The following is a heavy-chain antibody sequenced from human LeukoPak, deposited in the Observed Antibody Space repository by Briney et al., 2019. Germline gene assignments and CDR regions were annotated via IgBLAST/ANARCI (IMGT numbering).Heavy chain of an antibody. CDR1: GFSLSTSGVG. CDR2: IYWDGDK. Sequence: SGPTLVKPTQTLTLTCTFSGFSLSTSGVGVGWIRQPPGKALEWLALIYWDGDKRYSPSLKSRLTITKDTSKNQVVLKMTNMDPVDTATYYCAYSDSLAYSSMRGGPLDYWGQGTLVTVSS. V-gene: IGHV2-5*02. D-gene: IGHD6-13*01. J-gene: IGHJ4*02. CDR3: AYSDSLAYSSMRGGPLDY.